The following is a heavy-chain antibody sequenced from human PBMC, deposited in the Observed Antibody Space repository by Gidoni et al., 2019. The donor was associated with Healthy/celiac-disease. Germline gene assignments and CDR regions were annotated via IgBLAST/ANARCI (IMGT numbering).Heavy chain of an antibody. CDR3: ARDSGGVDTAMELGFDP. V-gene: IGHV4-34*01. CDR2: ITHSGST. CDR1: GGSFSGYY. D-gene: IGHD5-18*01. Sequence: QVQLQPWGAGLLKPSETLSLTCAVYGGSFSGYYWSWIRQPPGKGLEWIGEITHSGSTNYNPSHKSRVTISVDTSKNQFSLKLSSVTAADTAVYYCARDSGGVDTAMELGFDPWGQGTLVTVSS. J-gene: IGHJ5*02.